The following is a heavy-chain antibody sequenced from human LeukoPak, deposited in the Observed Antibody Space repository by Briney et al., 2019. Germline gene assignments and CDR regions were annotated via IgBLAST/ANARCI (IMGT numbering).Heavy chain of an antibody. CDR1: GYTFTSYD. D-gene: IGHD3-22*01. CDR2: INTNTGNP. V-gene: IGHV7-4-1*02. J-gene: IGHJ4*02. CDR3: ARKRDYYDSSGYYPFYY. Sequence: GASVKVSCKASGYTFTSYDINWVRQATGQGLEWMGWINTNTGNPTYAQGFTGRFVFSLDTSVSTAYLQISSLKAEDTAVYYCARKRDYYDSSGYYPFYYWGQGTLVTVSS.